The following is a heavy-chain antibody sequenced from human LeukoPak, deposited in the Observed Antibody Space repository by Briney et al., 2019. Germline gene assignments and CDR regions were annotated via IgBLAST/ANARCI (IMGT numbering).Heavy chain of an antibody. V-gene: IGHV3-7*01. CDR3: ARRRIVVVPAATYYFDY. J-gene: IGHJ4*02. Sequence: GGSLRLSCAASGFTFSSYWMSWVRQAPGRGLEWVADIKQDGSEKYYVDSVKGRFTISRDNAKNSLYLQVNSLRAEDTAVYYCARRRIVVVPAATYYFDYWGQGTLVTVSS. CDR2: IKQDGSEK. CDR1: GFTFSSYW. D-gene: IGHD2-2*01.